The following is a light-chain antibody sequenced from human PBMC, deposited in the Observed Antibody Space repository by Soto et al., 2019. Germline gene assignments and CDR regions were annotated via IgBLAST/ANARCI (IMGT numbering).Light chain of an antibody. Sequence: QSVLTQPPSVSGAPGQRVTISCTGSSSNIGADYDVHWYRQLPGTAPKLLIYGNINRPSGVPDRFSGSKSGTSASLAITGLQAEDEADYYCQSYDSSMSGVVFGGGTKLTVL. CDR3: QSYDSSMSGVV. V-gene: IGLV1-40*01. J-gene: IGLJ3*02. CDR2: GNI. CDR1: SSNIGADYD.